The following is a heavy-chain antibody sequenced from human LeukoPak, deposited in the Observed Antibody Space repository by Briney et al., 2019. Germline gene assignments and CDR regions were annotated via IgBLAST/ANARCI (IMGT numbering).Heavy chain of an antibody. Sequence: KTGGSLRLSCSASGFTFSSYAMHWVRQAPGKGLERIGEIHHSGTTNYNPSLKSRVTISVDEAGKGFSLKLSSVTAADSAVYYCARGDDGASWLVDSWGQGTLVTVSS. V-gene: IGHV4-4*02. CDR2: IHHSGTT. D-gene: IGHD2-2*01. CDR3: ARGDDGASWLVDS. J-gene: IGHJ4*02. CDR1: GFTFSSYA.